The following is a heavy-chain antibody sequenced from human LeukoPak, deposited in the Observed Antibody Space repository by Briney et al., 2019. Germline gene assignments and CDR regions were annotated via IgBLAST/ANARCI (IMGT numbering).Heavy chain of an antibody. J-gene: IGHJ3*02. Sequence: GGSLRLSCAASGFTFGSYAMSWVRQAPGKGLEWVSAISGSGGSTYYADSVKGRFTISRDNSKNTLYLQMNSLRAEDTAVYYVVVVVTATPPALDIWGQGTMVTVSS. D-gene: IGHD2-21*02. CDR2: ISGSGGST. CDR1: GFTFGSYA. CDR3: VVVVTATPPALDI. V-gene: IGHV3-23*01.